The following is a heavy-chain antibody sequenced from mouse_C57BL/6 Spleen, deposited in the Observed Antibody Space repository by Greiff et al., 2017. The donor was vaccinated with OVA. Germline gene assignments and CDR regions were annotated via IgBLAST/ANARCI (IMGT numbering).Heavy chain of an antibody. CDR1: GYTFTDYY. J-gene: IGHJ2*01. CDR2: IYPGSGNT. Sequence: VQLQQSGAELVRPGASVQLSCKASGYTFTDYYINWVKQRPGQGLEWIARIYPGSGNTYYNEKFKGKATLTAAKSSSTAYMQLSSLTSEDSAVYFCARLLGRGDYFDYWGQGTTLTVSS. CDR3: ARLLGRGDYFDY. V-gene: IGHV1-76*01. D-gene: IGHD4-1*01.